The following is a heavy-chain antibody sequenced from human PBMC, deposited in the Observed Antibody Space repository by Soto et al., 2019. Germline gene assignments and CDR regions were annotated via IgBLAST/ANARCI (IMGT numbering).Heavy chain of an antibody. Sequence: SGTLYLTCSIYSGSFNGYYWSWIRQPPGKGLEWIGEISQSGNTNYSPSLKSRVSISIDTSKKQFSLNLASVSAADTAVYYCARAPKVSGSSQTRPDFWGQGTLVTVSS. CDR2: ISQSGNT. V-gene: IGHV4-34*01. CDR3: ARAPKVSGSSQTRPDF. D-gene: IGHD6-6*01. CDR1: SGSFNGYY. J-gene: IGHJ4*02.